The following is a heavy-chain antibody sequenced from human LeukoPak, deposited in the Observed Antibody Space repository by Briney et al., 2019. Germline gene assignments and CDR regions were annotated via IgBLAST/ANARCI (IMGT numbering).Heavy chain of an antibody. CDR2: ISAYNGNT. D-gene: IGHD2-21*02. CDR1: GYTFTSYG. Sequence: ASVKVSCKASGYTFTSYGISWVRQAPGQGLEWMGWISAYNGNTNYAQKLRGRVTMTTDTSTSTAYMELRSLRSVDTAVYYCAREMAYCGGDCYYYYAMDVWGQGTTVTVSS. V-gene: IGHV1-18*01. CDR3: AREMAYCGGDCYYYYAMDV. J-gene: IGHJ6*02.